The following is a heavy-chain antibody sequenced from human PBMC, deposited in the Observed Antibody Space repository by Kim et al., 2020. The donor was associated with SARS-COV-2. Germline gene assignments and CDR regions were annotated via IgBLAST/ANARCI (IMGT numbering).Heavy chain of an antibody. D-gene: IGHD6-19*01. J-gene: IGHJ5*02. CDR1: GFTFSNYG. CDR2: ISGSTDYI. CDR3: AVEGSGWYFSA. Sequence: GGSLRLSCAASGFTFSNYGLVWVRQAPGKGLEWVSSISGSTDYIYYADSVSGRLTISRDNDKNSLYLQMDNLRGDDTAVYYCAVEGSGWYFSAWGQGALVTVSS. V-gene: IGHV3-21*01.